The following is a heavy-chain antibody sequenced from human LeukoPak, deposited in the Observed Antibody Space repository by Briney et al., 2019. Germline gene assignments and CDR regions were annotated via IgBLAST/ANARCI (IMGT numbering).Heavy chain of an antibody. J-gene: IGHJ4*02. CDR3: ARDQGYYDSSGPIDY. Sequence: GRSLRLSCAASGFTFSSYSMNWVRQAPGKGLEWVSSISSSSSYIYYADSVKGRFTISRDNAKNSLYLQMNSLRAEDTAVYYCARDQGYYDSSGPIDYWGQGTLVTVSS. V-gene: IGHV3-21*01. CDR2: ISSSSSYI. CDR1: GFTFSSYS. D-gene: IGHD3-22*01.